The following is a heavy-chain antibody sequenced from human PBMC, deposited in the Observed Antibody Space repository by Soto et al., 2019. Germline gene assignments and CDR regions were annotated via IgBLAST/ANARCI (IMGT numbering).Heavy chain of an antibody. Sequence: SETLSLTCTVSGGSISSYYWSWIRQPPGKGLEWIGYIYYSGSTNYNPSLKSRVTISVDTSKNQFSLKLSSVTAADTAVYYCANLKYYYDSSGYYSSDWFDPWGQGTLVTVSS. D-gene: IGHD3-22*01. J-gene: IGHJ5*02. V-gene: IGHV4-59*08. CDR1: GGSISSYY. CDR3: ANLKYYYDSSGYYSSDWFDP. CDR2: IYYSGST.